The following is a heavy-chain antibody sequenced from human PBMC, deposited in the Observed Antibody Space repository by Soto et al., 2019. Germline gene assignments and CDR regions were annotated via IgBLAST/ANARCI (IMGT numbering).Heavy chain of an antibody. V-gene: IGHV1-69*13. CDR3: ARDYCGGDCPPYYGMDV. CDR1: GGTFSSYA. Sequence: SVKVSCKASGGTFSSYAISWVRQAPEQGLEWMGGIIPIFGTANYAQKFQGRVTITADESTSTAYMELSSLRSEDTAVYYCARDYCGGDCPPYYGMDVWGQGTTVTVSS. D-gene: IGHD2-21*02. CDR2: IIPIFGTA. J-gene: IGHJ6*02.